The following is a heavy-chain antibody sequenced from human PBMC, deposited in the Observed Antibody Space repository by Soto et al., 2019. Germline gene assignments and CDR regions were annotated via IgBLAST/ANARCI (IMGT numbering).Heavy chain of an antibody. V-gene: IGHV4-59*01. CDR2: IYYSGST. Sequence: SETLSLTCTVSGGSISSYYWSWIRQPPGKGLEWIGYIYYSGSTNYNPSLKSRVTISVDTSKNQFSLKLSSVTAADTAVYYCARGRGSSGWNNWFDPWGQGTLVTVS. J-gene: IGHJ5*02. CDR1: GGSISSYY. CDR3: ARGRGSSGWNNWFDP. D-gene: IGHD6-19*01.